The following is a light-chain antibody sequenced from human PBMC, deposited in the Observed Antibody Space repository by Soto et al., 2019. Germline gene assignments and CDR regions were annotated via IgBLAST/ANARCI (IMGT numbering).Light chain of an antibody. CDR3: QQRKNWPPIT. Sequence: TQSPATLSLSPGETATLSFRASQNVDKFLSWYQQRPGQPPRLLIFDSSNRATGVTVRFSGSGSGTVFTLTIGSLEPEDSAVYYCQQRKNWPPITFGQGTRLEIK. CDR1: QNVDKF. V-gene: IGKV3-11*01. J-gene: IGKJ5*01. CDR2: DSS.